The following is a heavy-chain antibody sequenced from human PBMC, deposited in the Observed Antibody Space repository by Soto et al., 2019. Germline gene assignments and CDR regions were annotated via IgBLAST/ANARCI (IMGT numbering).Heavy chain of an antibody. CDR1: GYSFTSYW. Sequence: PGESLKISCNGSGYSFTSYWIGWVRQMPGKGLEWMGIIYPGDSDTRYSPSFQGQVTISADKSISTAYLQWSSLKASDTAMYYCASTYYDFWSGYFAMDVWGQGTKVTVYS. D-gene: IGHD3-3*01. CDR2: IYPGDSDT. CDR3: ASTYYDFWSGYFAMDV. V-gene: IGHV5-51*01. J-gene: IGHJ6*02.